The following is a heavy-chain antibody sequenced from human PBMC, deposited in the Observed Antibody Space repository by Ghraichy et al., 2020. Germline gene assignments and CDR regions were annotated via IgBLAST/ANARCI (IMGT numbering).Heavy chain of an antibody. D-gene: IGHD1-26*01. CDR1: GYTFTGYY. V-gene: IGHV1-2*02. Sequence: ASVKVSCKASGYTFTGYYIHWVRQAPGQGLEWMGWIYPNSGGTNYAQKFQDRVTMTRDTSISTAYMELSRLRSDDTAIYYCARVVVGATNWFDPWGQGTLVTVSS. CDR2: IYPNSGGT. J-gene: IGHJ5*02. CDR3: ARVVVGATNWFDP.